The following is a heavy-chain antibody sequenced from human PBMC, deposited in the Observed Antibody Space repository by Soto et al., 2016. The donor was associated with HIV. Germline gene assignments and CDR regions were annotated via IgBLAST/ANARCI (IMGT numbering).Heavy chain of an antibody. V-gene: IGHV4-31*03. CDR3: AREGVVVLPADAMGHRYYYYMDV. CDR2: IYYGGTT. J-gene: IGHJ6*03. Sequence: QESGPGLVKPSQTLSPTCTVSGGSISSAGYYWTWIRQVPGQGLEWIGYIYYGGTTYYNPSLRSRITVSVDTAKNQFSLKLTSVTAADTAVYYCAREGVVVLPADAMGHRYYYYMDVWGQRDHGHRLL. D-gene: IGHD2-2*01. CDR1: GGSISSAGYY.